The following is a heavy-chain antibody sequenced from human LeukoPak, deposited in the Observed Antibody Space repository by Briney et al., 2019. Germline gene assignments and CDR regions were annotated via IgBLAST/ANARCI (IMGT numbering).Heavy chain of an antibody. D-gene: IGHD2-15*01. V-gene: IGHV1-24*01. CDR3: ATDLPCSGGSCYGTLDY. Sequence: EASAKVSCKVSGYTLTELSMHWVRQAPGKGLEWMGGFDPEDGETIYAQKFQGRVTMTEDTSTDTAYMELSSLRSEDTAVYYCATDLPCSGGSCYGTLDYWGQGTLVTVSS. CDR1: GYTLTELS. CDR2: FDPEDGET. J-gene: IGHJ4*02.